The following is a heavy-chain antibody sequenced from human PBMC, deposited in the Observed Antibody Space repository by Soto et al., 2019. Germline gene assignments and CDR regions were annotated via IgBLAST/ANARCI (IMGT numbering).Heavy chain of an antibody. CDR1: GGTFSSYA. Sequence: QVQLVQSGAEVKKPGSSVKVSCKASGGTFSSYAISWVRQAPGQGLEWMGGIIPIFGTANYAQKFQGRVTITADESTSTDYMELSSLRSEDTAVYYCARGLDSSGYPQVAFDIWGQGTMVTVSS. CDR2: IIPIFGTA. CDR3: ARGLDSSGYPQVAFDI. V-gene: IGHV1-69*01. D-gene: IGHD3-22*01. J-gene: IGHJ3*02.